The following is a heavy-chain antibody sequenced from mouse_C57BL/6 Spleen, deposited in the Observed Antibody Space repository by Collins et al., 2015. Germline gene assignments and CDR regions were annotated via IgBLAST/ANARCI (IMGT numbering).Heavy chain of an antibody. CDR2: IDPSDSYT. V-gene: IGHV1-69*01. J-gene: IGHJ2*01. Sequence: QVQLQQPGAELVMPGASVKLSCKASGYTFTSYWMHWVKQRPGQGLEWIGEIDPSDSYTNYNQKFKGKSTLTVDKSSSTAYMQLSSLTSEDSAVYYCARWGYGSSYHYWGQGTTLTVSS. CDR1: GYTFTSYW. D-gene: IGHD1-1*01. CDR3: ARWGYGSSYHY.